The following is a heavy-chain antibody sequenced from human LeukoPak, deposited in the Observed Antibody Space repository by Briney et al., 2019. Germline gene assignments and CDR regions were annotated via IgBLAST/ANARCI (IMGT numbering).Heavy chain of an antibody. V-gene: IGHV5-51*01. J-gene: IGHJ3*02. CDR2: IYPGDSDT. D-gene: IGHD6-19*01. CDR3: ARHRMQWLDLDAFDI. Sequence: GESLKISCKGSGYSFTSYWIGWVRQMPGKGLEWMGIIYPGDSDTRYSPSFQGQVTISADKSISTAYLQWSSLKASDTAMYYCARHRMQWLDLDAFDIWGQGTMVTVSS. CDR1: GYSFTSYW.